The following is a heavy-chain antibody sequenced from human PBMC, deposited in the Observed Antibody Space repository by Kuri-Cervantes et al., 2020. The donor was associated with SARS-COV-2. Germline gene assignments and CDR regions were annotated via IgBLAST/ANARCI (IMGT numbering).Heavy chain of an antibody. CDR2: IKQDGSER. J-gene: IGHJ4*02. V-gene: IGHV3-7*05. Sequence: GGSRRRSCAAAGFTLSNSWMSWVRQAPGKGLEWVANIKQDGSERYYVDSVKGRFTISRDNAKNSLYLQMNSLRAEDSAVYYCARDYHDFWSGYYPFEYWGQGTLVTVSS. CDR1: GFTLSNSW. D-gene: IGHD3-3*01. CDR3: ARDYHDFWSGYYPFEY.